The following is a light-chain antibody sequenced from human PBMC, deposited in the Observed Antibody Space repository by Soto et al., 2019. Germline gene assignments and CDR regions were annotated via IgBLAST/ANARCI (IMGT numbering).Light chain of an antibody. CDR3: SSYTSSSFYV. CDR2: DVS. V-gene: IGLV2-14*01. J-gene: IGLJ1*01. Sequence: QSALTQPASVSGSPGQSITISCTGTSSDVGGYNYVSWYQQHPGKAPKLMIYDVSNRPSCVSNRFSDSKSGNTTSLTISGLQAEDEADYYCSSYTSSSFYVFGTGTKLTVL. CDR1: SSDVGGYNY.